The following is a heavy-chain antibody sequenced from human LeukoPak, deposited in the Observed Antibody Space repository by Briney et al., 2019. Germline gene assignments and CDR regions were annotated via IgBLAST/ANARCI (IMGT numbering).Heavy chain of an antibody. D-gene: IGHD3/OR15-3a*01. J-gene: IGHJ3*02. CDR1: GFTFSSYW. V-gene: IGHV3-7*01. Sequence: GGSLRLSCAASGFTFSSYWMSWVRQAPGKGLEWVANIKQDGSEKYYADSVKGRFTISRDNAKNSLYLQMNSLRAEDTAVHYCARPWTIRDAFDIWGQGTMVTVSS. CDR3: ARPWTIRDAFDI. CDR2: IKQDGSEK.